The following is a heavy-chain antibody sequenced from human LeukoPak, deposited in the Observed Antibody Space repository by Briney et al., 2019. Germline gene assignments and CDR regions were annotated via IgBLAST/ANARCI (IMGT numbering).Heavy chain of an antibody. CDR2: IIPIFGTA. V-gene: IGHV1-69*13. Sequence: ASVKVSCKASGGTFSSYAISWVRQAPGQGLEWMGGIIPIFGTANYTQKFQGRVTITADESTSTAYMELSSLRSEDTAVYYCASINGRIAAAGFDPWGQGTLVTVSS. CDR1: GGTFSSYA. CDR3: ASINGRIAAAGFDP. D-gene: IGHD6-13*01. J-gene: IGHJ5*02.